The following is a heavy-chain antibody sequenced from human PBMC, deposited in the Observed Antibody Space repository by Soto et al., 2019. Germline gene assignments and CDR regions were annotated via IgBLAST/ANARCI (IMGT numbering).Heavy chain of an antibody. J-gene: IGHJ6*02. V-gene: IGHV5-51*01. CDR1: GYSFTSYW. CDR2: IYPGDSDT. D-gene: IGHD3-10*01. Sequence: GESLKISCKGSGYSFTSYWIGWVRQMPGKGLEWMGIIYPGDSDTRYSQSFQGQVTISADKSISTAYLQWSSLKASDTAMYYCARLDGSGYYYYYGMDVWGQGTTVTVS. CDR3: ARLDGSGYYYYYGMDV.